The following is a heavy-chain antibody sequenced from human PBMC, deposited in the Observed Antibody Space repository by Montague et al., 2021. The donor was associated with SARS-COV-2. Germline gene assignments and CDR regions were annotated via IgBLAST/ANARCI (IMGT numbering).Heavy chain of an antibody. J-gene: IGHJ6*02. CDR2: ISTSGTVI. CDR1: GYYFSAYY. Sequence: SLRLSCAASGYYFSAYYMRWIRQAPGKGLEWVSYISTSGTVIKYADSVKGRFTVSRDNDGSSLYLEMNGLRVEDSAVYFCAGLCGFTCYNCVDVWGQGTTGSVAS. V-gene: IGHV3-11*01. D-gene: IGHD5-24*01. CDR3: AGLCGFTCYNCVDV.